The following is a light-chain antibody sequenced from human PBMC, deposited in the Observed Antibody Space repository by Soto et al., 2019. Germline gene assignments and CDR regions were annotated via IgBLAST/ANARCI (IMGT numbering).Light chain of an antibody. CDR1: QSIDSW. J-gene: IGKJ1*01. CDR2: KAS. V-gene: IGKV1-5*03. Sequence: DIQMTQSPASLSASVGDRVTITCRASQSIDSWLAWLQQRPGKAPKLLIYKASSLESGVPTRFSGSRSGTEFTLTISSLQPDDFATYYCQQYNVYPWTFGQGTKVEIK. CDR3: QQYNVYPWT.